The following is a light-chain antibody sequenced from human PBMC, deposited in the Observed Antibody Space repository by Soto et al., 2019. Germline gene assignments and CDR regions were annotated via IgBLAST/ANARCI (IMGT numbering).Light chain of an antibody. CDR3: QQYNNWAPLT. CDR2: GAS. J-gene: IGKJ5*01. CDR1: QSVSSN. V-gene: IGKV3-15*01. Sequence: EIVMTQSPATLSVSPGERATLSCRASQSVSSNLAGYQQKPGQAPRLLIYGASTRATGIPARFSGSGCGTEFTLTISSLQSEDFAVYYCQQYNNWAPLTFGQGTRVEIK.